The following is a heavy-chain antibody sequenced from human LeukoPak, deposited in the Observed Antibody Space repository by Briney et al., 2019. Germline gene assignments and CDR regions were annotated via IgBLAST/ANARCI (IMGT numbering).Heavy chain of an antibody. Sequence: PSETLSLTCAVYGGSFSGYYWSWIRQPPGKGLEWIGEISHSGSTNYNPSLKSRVTISVDTSKNQFSLKLSSVTAADTAVYYCARGRRGYSYGNWGQGTLATVSS. V-gene: IGHV4-34*01. D-gene: IGHD5-18*01. CDR1: GGSFSGYY. J-gene: IGHJ4*02. CDR3: ARGRRGYSYGN. CDR2: ISHSGST.